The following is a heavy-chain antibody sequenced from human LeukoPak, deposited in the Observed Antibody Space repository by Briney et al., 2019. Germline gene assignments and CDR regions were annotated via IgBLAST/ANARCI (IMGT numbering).Heavy chain of an antibody. D-gene: IGHD1/OR15-1a*01. J-gene: IGHJ3*02. CDR3: AKDTWNNYLDAFDI. CDR2: IIPILGIA. Sequence: ASVKVSCKASGGTFSSYAISWVRQAPGQGLEWMGRIIPILGIANYAQKFQGRVTITADKSTSTAYMELSSLRSEDTAVYYCAKDTWNNYLDAFDIWGQGTMVTVSS. CDR1: GGTFSSYA. V-gene: IGHV1-69*04.